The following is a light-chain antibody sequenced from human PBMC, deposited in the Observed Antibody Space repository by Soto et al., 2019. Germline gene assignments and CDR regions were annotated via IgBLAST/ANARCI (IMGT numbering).Light chain of an antibody. J-gene: IGKJ4*01. CDR2: DAS. CDR3: QQRSNWPST. Sequence: EIVLTQSPATLSLSPGDRATLSCRASQSVSSHLAWYQQKPGQAPRLLIYDASNRATGIPARFSGSGSGTDFTLTITSLEPEDFAVYYCQQRSNWPSTFGGGTTVEIK. V-gene: IGKV3-11*01. CDR1: QSVSSH.